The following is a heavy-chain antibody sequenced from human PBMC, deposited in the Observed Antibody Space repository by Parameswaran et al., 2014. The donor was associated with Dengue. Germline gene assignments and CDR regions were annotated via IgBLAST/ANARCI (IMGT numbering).Heavy chain of an antibody. CDR2: IWYDGSNK. CDR3: ARDFSLGDYYGMDV. D-gene: IGHD5/OR15-5a*01. J-gene: IGHJ6*02. Sequence: WIRQPPGKGLEWVAVIWYDGSNKYYADSVKGRFTISRDNSKNTLYLQMNSLRAEDTAVYYCARDFSLGDYYGMDVWGQGTTVTVSS. V-gene: IGHV3-33*01.